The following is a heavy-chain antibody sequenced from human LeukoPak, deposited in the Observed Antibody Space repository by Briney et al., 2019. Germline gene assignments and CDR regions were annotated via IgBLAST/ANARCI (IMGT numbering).Heavy chain of an antibody. CDR2: ISGSAGST. D-gene: IGHD6-19*01. CDR3: AENVNQGSGWFFVY. V-gene: IGHV3-23*01. CDR1: GFTVSSNY. Sequence: GGSLRLSCAASGFTVSSNYMSWVRQAPGKGLEWVSAISGSAGSTYYADSVKGRFTISRDNSKSTLYLHMNSLRAEDTAVYYCAENVNQGSGWFFVYWGQGTLVTVSS. J-gene: IGHJ4*02.